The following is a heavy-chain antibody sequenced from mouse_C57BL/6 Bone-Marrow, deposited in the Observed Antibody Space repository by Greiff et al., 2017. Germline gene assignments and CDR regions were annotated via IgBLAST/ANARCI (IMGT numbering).Heavy chain of an antibody. CDR1: GYTFTGYW. Sequence: QVQLQQSGAELMKPGASVKLSCKATGYTFTGYWIQWVKQRPGHGLEWIGEILPESGSTNYNEKFKGKATFTADTSSNTAYMQLSSLTTEDSAIYYCARWRRLRYYAMDYWGQGASVTVSS. V-gene: IGHV1-9*01. CDR3: ARWRRLRYYAMDY. D-gene: IGHD1-1*01. J-gene: IGHJ4*01. CDR2: ILPESGST.